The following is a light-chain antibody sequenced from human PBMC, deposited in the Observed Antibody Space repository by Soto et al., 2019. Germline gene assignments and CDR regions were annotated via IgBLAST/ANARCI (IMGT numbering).Light chain of an antibody. CDR3: CSYAGSYTWV. CDR2: DVS. CDR1: SSDVGGYNY. J-gene: IGLJ3*02. V-gene: IGLV2-11*01. Sequence: QSVLTQPRSVSGSPGQSVTISCTGTSSDVGGYNYVSWYQQHPGNAPKLMIYDVSKRPSGVPDRFSGSKSGNTASLTISGLQAEDEAAYYCCSYAGSYTWVFGGGTKLTVL.